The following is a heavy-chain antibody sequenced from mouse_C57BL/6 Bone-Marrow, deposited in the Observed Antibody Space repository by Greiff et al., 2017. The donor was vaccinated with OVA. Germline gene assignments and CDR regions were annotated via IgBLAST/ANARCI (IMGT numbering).Heavy chain of an antibody. CDR1: GFTFSDFY. Sequence: EVQGVESGGGLVQSGRSLRLSCATSGFTFSDFYMEWVRQAPGKGLEWIAASRNKANDYTTEYSASVKGRFIVSRDTSQSILYLQMNALRAEDTAIYYCARDSRATGTFAYWGQGTLVTVSA. V-gene: IGHV7-1*01. CDR3: ARDSRATGTFAY. J-gene: IGHJ3*01. CDR2: SRNKANDYTT. D-gene: IGHD4-1*02.